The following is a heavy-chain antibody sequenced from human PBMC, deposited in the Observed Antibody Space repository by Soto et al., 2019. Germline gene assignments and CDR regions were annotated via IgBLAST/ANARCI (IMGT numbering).Heavy chain of an antibody. V-gene: IGHV4-39*01. D-gene: IGHD3-10*02. CDR2: IYYSGST. CDR3: ARHIDMFTMSMDFYFDH. J-gene: IGHJ4*02. CDR1: GGSISSSSYY. Sequence: SETLSLTCTVSGGSISSSSYYWGWIRQPPGKGLEWIGSIYYSGSTYYNPSLKSRVTISVDTSKNQFSLKLSSVTAADTAVYYCARHIDMFTMSMDFYFDHWGPGTLATVFS.